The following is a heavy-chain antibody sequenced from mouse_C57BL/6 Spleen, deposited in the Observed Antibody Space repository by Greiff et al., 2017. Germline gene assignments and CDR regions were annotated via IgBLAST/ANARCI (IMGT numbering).Heavy chain of an antibody. CDR3: ARSYGSSYDYAMDY. J-gene: IGHJ4*01. Sequence: VQLQQSGPELVKPGASVKISCKASGYAFSSSWMNWVKQRPGKGLEWIGRIYPGDGDTNYNGKFKGKATLTADKSSSTAYMQLSSLTSEDSAVYFCARSYGSSYDYAMDYWCQGTSVTVSS. D-gene: IGHD1-1*01. CDR1: GYAFSSSW. V-gene: IGHV1-82*01. CDR2: IYPGDGDT.